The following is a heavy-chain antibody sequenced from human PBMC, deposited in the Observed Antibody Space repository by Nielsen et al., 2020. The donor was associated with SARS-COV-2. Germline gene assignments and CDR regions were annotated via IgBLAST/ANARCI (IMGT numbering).Heavy chain of an antibody. Sequence: GESLKISCAGSGFTFSGYEMNWVRQVPGEGLEWISYISSSGYTIYYADSVKGRFTISRDNAKNSLYLQMNSLRAEDTAVYYCARSAVTPDAFDIWGQGTMVTVSS. D-gene: IGHD4-17*01. CDR1: GFTFSGYE. V-gene: IGHV3-48*03. J-gene: IGHJ3*02. CDR2: ISSSGYTI. CDR3: ARSAVTPDAFDI.